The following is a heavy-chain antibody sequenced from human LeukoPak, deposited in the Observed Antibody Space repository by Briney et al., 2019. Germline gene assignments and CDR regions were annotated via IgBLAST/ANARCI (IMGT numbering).Heavy chain of an antibody. CDR3: ASVLAAALDY. J-gene: IGHJ4*02. CDR2: INPNSGGT. CDR1: GYTFTGYY. D-gene: IGHD6-13*01. Sequence: ASVKVSCKASGYTFTGYYIHWVRQAPGQGLEWMGRINPNSGGTDYAPKFQGRVTMTRDTSISTAFMELSSLRSDDTAVYYCASVLAAALDYWGQGTLVTVSS. V-gene: IGHV1-2*06.